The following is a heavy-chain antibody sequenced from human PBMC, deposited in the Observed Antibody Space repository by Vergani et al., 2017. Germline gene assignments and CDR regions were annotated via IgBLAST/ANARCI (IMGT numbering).Heavy chain of an antibody. Sequence: QVQLVESGGGLVKPGGSLRLSCAASGFTFSDYYWSWIRQPPGKGLEWIGYIYYSGSTYYNPSLKSRVTISVDTSKNQFSLKLSSVTAADTAVYYCARDPSPYSSGFDYWGQGTLVTVSS. CDR3: ARDPSPYSSGFDY. CDR1: GFTFSDYY. J-gene: IGHJ4*02. D-gene: IGHD6-19*01. V-gene: IGHV4-30-4*01. CDR2: IYYSGST.